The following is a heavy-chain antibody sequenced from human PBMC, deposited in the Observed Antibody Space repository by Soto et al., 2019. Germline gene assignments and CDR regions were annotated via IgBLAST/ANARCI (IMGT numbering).Heavy chain of an antibody. CDR2: IAYSGTT. J-gene: IGHJ6*02. Sequence: SETLSLTCTVPGGSISTSGYYWGWIRQPPGRGLEWIGSIAYSGTTQYNSSLKSRVTVFIYTSKNQFSLRLSSVTAADRALYFCARQTPLDDFFYSTHGMAVWGQGNTVTVSS. V-gene: IGHV4-39*01. CDR3: ARQTPLDDFFYSTHGMAV. CDR1: GGSISTSGYY. D-gene: IGHD3-3*01.